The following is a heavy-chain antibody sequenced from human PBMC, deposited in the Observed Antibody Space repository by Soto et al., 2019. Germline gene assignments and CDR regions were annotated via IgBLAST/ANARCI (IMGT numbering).Heavy chain of an antibody. J-gene: IGHJ6*02. CDR2: IIPIFGTA. V-gene: IGHV1-69*13. CDR3: ATGTITMVRGVIMDV. D-gene: IGHD3-10*01. CDR1: GSTFSRYA. Sequence: GASVKVSCKASGSTFSRYAISWGRQAPGQGLEWMGGIIPIFGTANYAQKFQGRVTITADESTSTAYMELSSLRSEDTAVYYCATGTITMVRGVIMDVWGQGTTVTVSS.